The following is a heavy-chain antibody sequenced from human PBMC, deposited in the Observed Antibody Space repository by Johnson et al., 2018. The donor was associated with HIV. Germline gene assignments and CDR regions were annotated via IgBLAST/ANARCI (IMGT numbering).Heavy chain of an antibody. J-gene: IGHJ3*02. CDR3: TICITMIVVVTTDAFDI. V-gene: IGHV3-15*01. CDR1: GFTFTNAW. Sequence: VQLVESGGGVVRPGGSLRLSCAASGFTFTNAWMHWVRQAPGKGLEWVGRLKSRTDGETADYAAPVKGRFTISRDDSKNTLYLQMKSLKTEDTAVYYCTICITMIVVVTTDAFDIWGQGTMVTVSS. CDR2: LKSRTDGETA. D-gene: IGHD3-22*01.